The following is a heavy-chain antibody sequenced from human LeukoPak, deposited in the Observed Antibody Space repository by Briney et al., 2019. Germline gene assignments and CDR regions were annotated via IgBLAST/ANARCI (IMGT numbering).Heavy chain of an antibody. CDR1: GFTFSSYW. Sequence: PGGSLRLSCAASGFTFSSYWMSWVRQAPGKGLEWVANIKQDGSEKYYVDSVKGRFTISRDNAKNSLYLQMNRLRAEDTAVYYCAKDPPGIAAAALYYFDYWGQGTLVTVSS. CDR3: AKDPPGIAAAALYYFDY. D-gene: IGHD6-13*01. CDR2: IKQDGSEK. V-gene: IGHV3-7*01. J-gene: IGHJ4*02.